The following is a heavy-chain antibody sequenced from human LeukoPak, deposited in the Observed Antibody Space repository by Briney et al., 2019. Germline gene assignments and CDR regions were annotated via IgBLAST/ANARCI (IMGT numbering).Heavy chain of an antibody. CDR3: ARDATTAVGWVYMDV. J-gene: IGHJ6*03. CDR2: IIWNGGSA. D-gene: IGHD6-13*01. Sequence: GGSLRLSCAASGFTFDDYGMSWVRQSPGRGLEWVSGIIWNGGSAGYADSVKGRFTISRDNAKNSLYLQMNSLRAEDTALYYCARDATTAVGWVYMDVWGKGTTVTISS. CDR1: GFTFDDYG. V-gene: IGHV3-20*04.